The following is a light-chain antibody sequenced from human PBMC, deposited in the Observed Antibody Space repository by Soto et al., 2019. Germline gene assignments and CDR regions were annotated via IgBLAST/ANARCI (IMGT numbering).Light chain of an antibody. Sequence: QSVLTQPASVSGSPGQSITISCTGTSSDVGGYNYVSWYQQHPGKAPKLMIYEVSNRPSGVSNRFSGSKSGNTASLTISGLQAEDEADYSCCSFAGSYTYVFGGGTKVTVL. CDR2: EVS. CDR1: SSDVGGYNY. J-gene: IGLJ1*01. V-gene: IGLV2-14*01. CDR3: CSFAGSYTYV.